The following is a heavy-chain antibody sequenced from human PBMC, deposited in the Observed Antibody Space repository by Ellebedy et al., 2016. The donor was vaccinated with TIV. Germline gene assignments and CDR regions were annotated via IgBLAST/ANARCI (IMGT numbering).Heavy chain of an antibody. CDR3: ARNDDLRLGELSSWFDP. J-gene: IGHJ5*02. D-gene: IGHD3-16*02. CDR1: GGSISSRSYY. Sequence: SETLSLTCTVSGGSISSRSYYWGWIRQPPGKGLEWIGSIYYSGSTYYNPSLKSRVTISVDTSKNQFSLKLSSVTAADTAVYYCARNDDLRLGELSSWFDPWGQGTLVTVSS. CDR2: IYYSGST. V-gene: IGHV4-39*01.